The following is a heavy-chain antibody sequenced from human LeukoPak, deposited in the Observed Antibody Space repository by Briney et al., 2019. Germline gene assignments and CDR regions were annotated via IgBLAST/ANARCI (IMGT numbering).Heavy chain of an antibody. J-gene: IGHJ6*03. V-gene: IGHV3-53*01. CDR3: AREAYGLHGWYTLYYYYYYYMDV. Sequence: PGGSLRLSCAASGFTVSSNYMSWVRQAPGEGLEWVSVIYSGGSTYYADSAKGRFTISRDNSKNTLYLQMNSLRAEDTAVYYCAREAYGLHGWYTLYYYYYYYMDVWGKGTTVTVSS. D-gene: IGHD6-19*01. CDR2: IYSGGST. CDR1: GFTVSSNY.